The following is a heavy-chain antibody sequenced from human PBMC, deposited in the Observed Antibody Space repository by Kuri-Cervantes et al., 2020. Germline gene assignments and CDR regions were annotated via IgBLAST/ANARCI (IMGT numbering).Heavy chain of an antibody. V-gene: IGHV1-18*04. CDR1: GYTFTSYG. J-gene: IGHJ5*02. Sequence: ASVKVSCKASGYTFTSYGISWVRQAPGQGLEWMGWISAYNGNTNYAQKFQGRVTMTRNTSITTAYMELSSLRSEDTAVYYCARAPSWNWNDPYWFGPWGQGTLVTVSS. CDR3: ARAPSWNWNDPYWFGP. D-gene: IGHD1-1*01. CDR2: ISAYNGNT.